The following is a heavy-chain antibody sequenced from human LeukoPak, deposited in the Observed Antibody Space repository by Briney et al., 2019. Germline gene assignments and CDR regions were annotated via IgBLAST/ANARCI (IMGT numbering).Heavy chain of an antibody. CDR1: GGSISSGSYY. V-gene: IGHV4-61*02. J-gene: IGHJ4*02. D-gene: IGHD5-18*01. Sequence: PSQTLSLTCTVSGGSISSGSYYWSWIRQPAGKGLEWLGRIYTSGSTNYNPSLNSRVTITVDTSKNQFSLKLSSVTAADTAVYYCAGGVVEDTAMVDYWGQGTLVTVSS. CDR3: AGGVVEDTAMVDY. CDR2: IYTSGST.